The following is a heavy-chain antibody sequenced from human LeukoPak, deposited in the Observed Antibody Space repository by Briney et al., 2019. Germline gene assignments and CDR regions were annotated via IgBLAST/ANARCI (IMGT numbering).Heavy chain of an antibody. CDR1: GGTFSSYA. J-gene: IGHJ4*02. Sequence: VKVSCKASGGTFSSYAISWVRQAPGQGLEGMGGIIPIFGTANYAQKFQGRVTITTDESTSTAYMELSSLRSEDTAVYYCASSSSPGRSSHLRYWGQGTLVTVSS. CDR3: ASSSSPGRSSHLRY. CDR2: IIPIFGTA. D-gene: IGHD5-12*01. V-gene: IGHV1-69*05.